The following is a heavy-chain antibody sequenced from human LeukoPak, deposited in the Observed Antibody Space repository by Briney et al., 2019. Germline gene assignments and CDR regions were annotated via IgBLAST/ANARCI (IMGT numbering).Heavy chain of an antibody. D-gene: IGHD6-13*01. CDR2: IYYSGST. V-gene: IGHV4-59*08. Sequence: SETLSLTCTVSGGSISGYYWSWIRQPPGKGLEWIGFIYYSGSTNYNPSLKSRVTISVDTSKNQFSLKLRSVTAADTAVYYCARRFVGSDSSWGASDIWGRGTMVTVSS. CDR3: ARRFVGSDSSWGASDI. CDR1: GGSISGYY. J-gene: IGHJ3*02.